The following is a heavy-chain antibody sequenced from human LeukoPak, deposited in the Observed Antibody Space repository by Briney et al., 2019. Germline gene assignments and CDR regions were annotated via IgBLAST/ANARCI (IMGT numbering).Heavy chain of an antibody. Sequence: SVKVSCKASGGTFSSYAISWVRQAPGQGLEWMGRIIPILGIANYAQKFQGRVTITADKSTSTAYMELSSLRSEDTAVYYCARVPDFEARGDYWGQGTLVTVSS. CDR2: IIPILGIA. J-gene: IGHJ4*02. CDR1: GGTFSSYA. CDR3: ARVPDFEARGDY. V-gene: IGHV1-69*04. D-gene: IGHD2/OR15-2a*01.